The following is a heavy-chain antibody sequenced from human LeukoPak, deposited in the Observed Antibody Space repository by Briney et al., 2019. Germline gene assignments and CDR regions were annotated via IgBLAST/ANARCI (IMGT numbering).Heavy chain of an antibody. V-gene: IGHV3-23*01. J-gene: IGHJ3*02. CDR3: AKDLGYCSGGSCTSDAFDI. CDR1: GFTFSSYA. Sequence: GGSLRLSCAASGFTFSSYAMSWVRQAPGKGLEWVSAISGSGGSTYFADSVKGRFTISRDNSKNTLYLQMNSLRAEDTAVYYCAKDLGYCSGGSCTSDAFDIWGQGTMVTVSS. D-gene: IGHD2-15*01. CDR2: ISGSGGST.